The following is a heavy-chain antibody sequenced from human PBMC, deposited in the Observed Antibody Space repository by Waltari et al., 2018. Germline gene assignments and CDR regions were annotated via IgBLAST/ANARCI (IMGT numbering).Heavy chain of an antibody. CDR3: AGIYYYDSSGYLASFDY. CDR2: IIPFLGIA. D-gene: IGHD3-22*01. V-gene: IGHV1-69*04. CDR1: GGTFSSYA. Sequence: QVQLVQSGAEVKKPGSSVKVSCKASGGTFSSYAISWVRQAPGQGLEWMGGIIPFLGIANYAQKFQGRVMITADESTSTAYMELSSLRSEDTAVYYCAGIYYYDSSGYLASFDYWGQGTLVTVSS. J-gene: IGHJ4*02.